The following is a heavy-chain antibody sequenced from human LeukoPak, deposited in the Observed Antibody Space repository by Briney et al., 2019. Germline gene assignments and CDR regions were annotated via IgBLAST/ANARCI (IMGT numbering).Heavy chain of an antibody. CDR1: GFTLSHYA. CDR3: AKDTGQWPVRTFDY. D-gene: IGHD6-19*01. V-gene: IGHV3-23*01. J-gene: IGHJ4*02. CDR2: TSSSGGTT. Sequence: GGSLRLSCAASGFTLSHYAMSRARQAPGKGLEWVSGTSSSGGTTYYADSVKGRFTISRDNSKDTLYLQMNSLRAEDTALYYCAKDTGQWPVRTFDYWGQGTLVTVSS.